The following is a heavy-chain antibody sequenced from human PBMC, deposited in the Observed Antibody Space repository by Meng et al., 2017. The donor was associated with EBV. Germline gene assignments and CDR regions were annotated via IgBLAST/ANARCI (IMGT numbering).Heavy chain of an antibody. Sequence: QVQLQESGPGLVKPSETLSLTCTVTGGSVNNDSYYWGWIRQPPGKGLEYIGHIYYTGSTNYNSSLKSRVTISLDKSKNQFSLKLTSLTAADTAIYYCARGDYTNYPRWFDPWGQGTLVTVAS. CDR3: ARGDYTNYPRWFDP. D-gene: IGHD4-11*01. CDR1: GGSVNNDSYY. CDR2: IYYTGST. V-gene: IGHV4-61*01. J-gene: IGHJ5*02.